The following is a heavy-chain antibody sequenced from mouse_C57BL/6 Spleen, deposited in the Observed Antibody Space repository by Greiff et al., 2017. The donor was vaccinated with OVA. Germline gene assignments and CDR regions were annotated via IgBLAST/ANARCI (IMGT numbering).Heavy chain of an antibody. CDR2: ISYSGST. CDR3: ARSTLDYDGYYWYFDV. Sequence: DVMLVESGPGLAKPSQTLSLTCSVTGYSITSDYWNWIRKFPGNKLEYMGYISYSGSTYYNPSLKSRISITRDTSKNQYYLQLNSVTTEDTATYYCARSTLDYDGYYWYFDVWGTGTTVTVSS. CDR1: GYSITSDY. V-gene: IGHV3-8*01. J-gene: IGHJ1*03. D-gene: IGHD2-3*01.